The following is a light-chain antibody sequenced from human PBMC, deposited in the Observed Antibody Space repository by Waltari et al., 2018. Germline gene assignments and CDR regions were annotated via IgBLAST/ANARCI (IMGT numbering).Light chain of an antibody. CDR1: QSVNSY. Sequence: EIVLTQSPGTLSLSPVAGATLPCRASQSVNSYLAWYQQKSGQAPRLLIYGASTRATGIPDRFSGSGSGTDFTLTITRLEPEDFAVYYCQQYGSSPPDTFGGGTKVEIE. CDR2: GAS. CDR3: QQYGSSPPDT. V-gene: IGKV3-20*01. J-gene: IGKJ4*01.